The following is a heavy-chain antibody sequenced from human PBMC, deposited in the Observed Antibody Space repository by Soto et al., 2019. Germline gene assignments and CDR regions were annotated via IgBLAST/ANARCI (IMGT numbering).Heavy chain of an antibody. CDR1: KFTFSSYA. J-gene: IGHJ4*02. V-gene: IGHV3-30-3*01. D-gene: IGHD2-2*02. CDR3: AREEAAIFDN. CDR2: ISYDGSHK. Sequence: QVQLVESGGGVVQPGRSLRLSCSASKFTFSSYAMHWVRQAPGKGLEWVAVISYDGSHKNHADSVKGRFIISRDNSEDTLYLQMNSLRTEDTAVYYCAREEAAIFDNWGQGTLVTGSS.